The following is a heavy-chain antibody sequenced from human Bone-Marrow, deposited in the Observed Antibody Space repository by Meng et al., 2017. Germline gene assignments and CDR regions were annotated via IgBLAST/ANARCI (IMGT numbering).Heavy chain of an antibody. J-gene: IGHJ4*02. D-gene: IGHD4-11*01. V-gene: IGHV4-34*01. CDR2: INHSGST. CDR1: GGSFSDYY. Sequence: QVQLQQWGAGLFQPSETLSLSCVVFGGSFSDYYCSWIRQPPGKGLEWIGEINHSGSTNYNPSLESRATISVDTSQNNLSLKLSSVTAADSAVYYCARGPTTMAHDFDYWGQGTLVTVFS. CDR3: ARGPTTMAHDFDY.